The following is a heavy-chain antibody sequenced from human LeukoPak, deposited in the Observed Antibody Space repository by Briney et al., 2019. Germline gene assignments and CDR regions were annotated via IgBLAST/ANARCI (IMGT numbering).Heavy chain of an antibody. D-gene: IGHD6-19*01. CDR1: GYTFTGYY. CDR3: ATDGAVTGTAYPEY. J-gene: IGHJ4*02. CDR2: INPNSGGT. Sequence: ASVKVSCKASGYTFTGYYIHWVRQAPGQGLEWMGWINPNSGGTKYAQKFQGRVTMTRDTSISTAYMELSSLTSDDTALYYCATDGAVTGTAYPEYWGQGTLVTVSS. V-gene: IGHV1-2*02.